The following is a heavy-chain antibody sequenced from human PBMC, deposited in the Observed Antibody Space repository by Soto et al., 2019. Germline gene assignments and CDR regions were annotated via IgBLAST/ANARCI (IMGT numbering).Heavy chain of an antibody. CDR1: GDSVSSKSAA. CDR2: TYYRSKWYN. V-gene: IGHV6-1*01. D-gene: IGHD5-12*01. Sequence: SQTLSLTCAISGDSVSSKSAAWNWIRQSPSRGLEWLGRTYYRSKWYNDYAVSVKSRITINPDTSKNQFSLQLNSVTPEDTAVYYCARVPNPFRLKLVYEDAFDFWGQGIMVTVSS. CDR3: ARVPNPFRLKLVYEDAFDF. J-gene: IGHJ3*01.